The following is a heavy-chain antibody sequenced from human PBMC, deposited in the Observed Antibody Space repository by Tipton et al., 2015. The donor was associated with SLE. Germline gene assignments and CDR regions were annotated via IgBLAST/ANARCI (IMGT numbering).Heavy chain of an antibody. D-gene: IGHD2-15*01. CDR1: GGSISSGSYY. CDR2: IYTSGST. Sequence: TLSLTCTVSGGSISSGSYYWSWIRQPAGKGLEWIGRIYTSGSTNYNPSLKSRVTISVDTSKNQFSLKLSSVTAADTAVYYRAKCGNIVVDPGAFDIWGQGTMVTVSS. CDR3: AKCGNIVVDPGAFDI. J-gene: IGHJ3*02. V-gene: IGHV4-61*02.